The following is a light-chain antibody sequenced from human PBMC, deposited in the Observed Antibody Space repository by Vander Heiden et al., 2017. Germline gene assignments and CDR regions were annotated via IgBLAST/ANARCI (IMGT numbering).Light chain of an antibody. V-gene: IGLV2-14*01. J-gene: IGLJ1*01. CDR1: SGADGGSNF. CDR2: EVS. Sequence: QSALTHPASVSGPHGQSVTLSCTGTSGADGGSNFISWYQQHPGKAPKLMIYEVSNRPSGVANRFSGSKSGNTASLTISGLQAEDEADYYCSSYTSSSTLGVFGTGTKVTVL. CDR3: SSYTSSSTLGV.